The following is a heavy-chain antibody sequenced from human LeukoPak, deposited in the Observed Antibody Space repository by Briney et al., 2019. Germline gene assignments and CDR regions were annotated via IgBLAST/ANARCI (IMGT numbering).Heavy chain of an antibody. CDR1: GFTFSSYE. V-gene: IGHV3-48*03. J-gene: IGHJ3*02. D-gene: IGHD3-10*01. CDR3: AKGELWFGELLISAFDI. Sequence: GGSLRLSCAASGFTFSSYEMNWVRQAPGKGLEWVSYISSSGSTIYDADSVKGRFTISRDNAKNSLYLQMNSLRAEDTAVYYCAKGELWFGELLISAFDIWGQGTMVTVSS. CDR2: ISSSGSTI.